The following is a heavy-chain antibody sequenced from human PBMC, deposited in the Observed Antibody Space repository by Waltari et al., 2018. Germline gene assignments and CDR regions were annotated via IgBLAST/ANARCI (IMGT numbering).Heavy chain of an antibody. V-gene: IGHV4-34*01. J-gene: IGHJ4*02. CDR1: GGSFRGYY. D-gene: IGHD2-15*01. Sequence: QVQLQPWGAGLLKPSETLSLTCAVYGGSFRGYYWSWIRQPPGRGLEWIGESNHSGSTNYNPSLKSRVTISVDTSKNQFSLKLSSVTAADTAVYYCAREGSGNCSGGSCSPFDYWGQGTLVTVSS. CDR2: SNHSGST. CDR3: AREGSGNCSGGSCSPFDY.